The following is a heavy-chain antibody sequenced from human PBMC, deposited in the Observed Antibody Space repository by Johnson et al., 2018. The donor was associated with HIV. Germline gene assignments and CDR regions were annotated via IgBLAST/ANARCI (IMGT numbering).Heavy chain of an antibody. CDR3: ARDGMAATKANI. Sequence: EVQLVESGGGVVRPGGSRRLSCAASGFTFDDYDISWVRQAPGKGLEWVSSFNWNGGSTSYADSVRGRFTISRDNSKNTLYLQMNSLRAEDTAVYYCARDGMAATKANIWGQGTMVTVSS. CDR2: FNWNGGST. J-gene: IGHJ3*02. D-gene: IGHD1-14*01. CDR1: GFTFDDYD. V-gene: IGHV3-20*04.